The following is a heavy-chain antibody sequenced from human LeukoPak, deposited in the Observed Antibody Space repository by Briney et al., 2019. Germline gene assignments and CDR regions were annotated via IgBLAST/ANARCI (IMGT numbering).Heavy chain of an antibody. D-gene: IGHD4-23*01. CDR3: ARDVATTVVTNWFDP. CDR2: ISGSGGST. V-gene: IGHV3-23*01. CDR1: GFTFSSYA. J-gene: IGHJ5*02. Sequence: GGSLRLSCAASGFTFSSYAMSWVRQAPGKGLEWVSAISGSGGSTYYADSVKGRLTISRDNSKNTLFLQMNSLRAEDTALYYCARDVATTVVTNWFDPWGQGTLVTVSS.